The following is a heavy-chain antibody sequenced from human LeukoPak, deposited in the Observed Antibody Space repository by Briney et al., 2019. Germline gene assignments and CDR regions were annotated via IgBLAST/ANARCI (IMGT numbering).Heavy chain of an antibody. J-gene: IGHJ1*01. CDR2: INPSGGST. D-gene: IGHD2-21*02. Sequence: ASVKVSCKASGYTFTSYYMHWVRQAPRQGLEWMGIINPSGGSTSYAQKFQGRVTMTRDTSTSIVYMELSSLRSEDTAVYYCARAAGVTAGYFQHWGQGTLVTVSS. V-gene: IGHV1-46*01. CDR1: GYTFTSYY. CDR3: ARAAGVTAGYFQH.